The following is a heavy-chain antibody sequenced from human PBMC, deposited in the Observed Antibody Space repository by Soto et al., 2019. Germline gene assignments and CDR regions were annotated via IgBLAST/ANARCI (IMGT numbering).Heavy chain of an antibody. CDR1: GFSFSSYA. CDR2: IIGSGSRT. J-gene: IGHJ6*02. V-gene: IGHV3-23*01. Sequence: GPLRLSCAASGFSFSSYAMSWVRQAPGRGLEWVATIIGSGSRTYYAESVEGRFTISRDISKNTLFPQMNTLRAEDTAVYYCAKDLTLAAGRWITSDQRFYGMDVWGQGTKVTVSS. D-gene: IGHD6-13*01. CDR3: AKDLTLAAGRWITSDQRFYGMDV.